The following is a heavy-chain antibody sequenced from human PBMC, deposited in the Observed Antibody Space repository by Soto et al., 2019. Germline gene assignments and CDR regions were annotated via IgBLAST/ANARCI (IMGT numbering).Heavy chain of an antibody. V-gene: IGHV3-21*06. CDR2: ISDDSSYI. D-gene: IGHD3-22*01. CDR1: GFMFSAYT. CDR3: APPYYSNH. Sequence: GGSLRLSCAASGFMFSAYTMNWVRQAPGKGLEWLSSISDDSSYIDYADSLRGRFTVSRDNARNSLYLQIDSLGVEDTAVYYCAPPYYSNHWGPGTLVTVSS. J-gene: IGHJ5*02.